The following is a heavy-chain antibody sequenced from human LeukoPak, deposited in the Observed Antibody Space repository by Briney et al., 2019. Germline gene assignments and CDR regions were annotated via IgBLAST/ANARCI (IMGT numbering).Heavy chain of an antibody. D-gene: IGHD3-22*01. CDR2: ISAYNGNT. CDR3: ARVPTLEVITVRYYYGMDV. V-gene: IGHV1-18*01. CDR1: GYTFTSYG. J-gene: IGHJ6*02. Sequence: ASVKVSCKASGYTFTSYGISWVRQAPGQGLEWMGWISAYNGNTNYAQKLQGRVTMTTDTSTSTAYMELRSLRSDDTAVYYCARVPTLEVITVRYYYGMDVWGQGTTVTVSS.